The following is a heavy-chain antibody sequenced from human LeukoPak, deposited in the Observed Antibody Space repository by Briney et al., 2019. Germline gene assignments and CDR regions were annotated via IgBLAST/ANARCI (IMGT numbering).Heavy chain of an antibody. J-gene: IGHJ6*02. CDR2: INHSGST. Sequence: SETLSLTCAVYGGTFSGYYWSWIPQPPGKGLEWIGEINHSGSTNYNPSLKSRVTISVDTSKNQFSLKLSSVTAADTAVYYCARADEVYYYYYGMDVWGQGTTVTVSS. CDR3: ARADEVYYYYYGMDV. V-gene: IGHV4-34*01. CDR1: GGTFSGYY.